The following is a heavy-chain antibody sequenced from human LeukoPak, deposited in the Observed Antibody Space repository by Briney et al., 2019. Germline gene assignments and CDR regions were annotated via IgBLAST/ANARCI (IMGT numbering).Heavy chain of an antibody. V-gene: IGHV3-74*01. Sequence: GGSLTLSCAASGFTFSNYWMNWVRQAPGKGLVWVSRINKDGSDISYADSVKGRFTISRDNAKNTLYLQMNSLRAEDSGVYYCARGRGYSYVPYDYWGQGTLVTVSS. CDR2: INKDGSDI. D-gene: IGHD5-18*01. J-gene: IGHJ4*02. CDR1: GFTFSNYW. CDR3: ARGRGYSYVPYDY.